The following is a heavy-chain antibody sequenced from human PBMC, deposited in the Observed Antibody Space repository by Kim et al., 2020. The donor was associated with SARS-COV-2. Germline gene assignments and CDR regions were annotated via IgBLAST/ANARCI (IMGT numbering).Heavy chain of an antibody. Sequence: GGSLRLSCAASGFTFSSYWMSWVRQAPGKGLEWVANIKQDGSEKYYVDSVKGRFTISRDNAKNSLYLQMNSLRAEDTAVYYCARAIGYDTAMDIYYYYMDVWGKGTTVTVSS. CDR1: GFTFSSYW. CDR3: ARAIGYDTAMDIYYYYMDV. CDR2: IKQDGSEK. V-gene: IGHV3-7*01. J-gene: IGHJ6*03. D-gene: IGHD5-18*01.